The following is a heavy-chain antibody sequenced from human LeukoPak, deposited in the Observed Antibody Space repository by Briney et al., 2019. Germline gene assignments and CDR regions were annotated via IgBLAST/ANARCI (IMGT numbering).Heavy chain of an antibody. Sequence: PGGSLRLSCAASGFTFSSYSMNWVRQAPGKGPEWVSSISSSSSYIYYADSVKGRFTISRDNAKNSLYLQMNSLRAEDTAVYYCARDRAAAGNYWGQGTLVTVSS. CDR3: ARDRAAAGNY. CDR2: ISSSSSYI. V-gene: IGHV3-21*01. CDR1: GFTFSSYS. D-gene: IGHD6-13*01. J-gene: IGHJ4*02.